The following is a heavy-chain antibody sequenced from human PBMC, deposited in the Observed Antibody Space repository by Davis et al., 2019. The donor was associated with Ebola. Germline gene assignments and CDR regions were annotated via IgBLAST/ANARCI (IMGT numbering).Heavy chain of an antibody. V-gene: IGHV3-9*01. Sequence: SLKISCAASGFTFDDYAMHWLRQTSGKGLEWVSSISWNSDSIGYADSVKGRFTISRDNAKGSLYLQMSSLRAEDTAFYYCAKGVTGTYYYYGMDVWGQGTTVTVSS. CDR1: GFTFDDYA. CDR3: AKGVTGTYYYYGMDV. J-gene: IGHJ6*02. D-gene: IGHD2-21*02. CDR2: ISWNSDSI.